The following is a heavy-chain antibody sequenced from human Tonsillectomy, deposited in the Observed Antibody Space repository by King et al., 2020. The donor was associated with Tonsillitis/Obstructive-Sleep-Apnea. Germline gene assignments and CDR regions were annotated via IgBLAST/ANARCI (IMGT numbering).Heavy chain of an antibody. J-gene: IGHJ6*03. V-gene: IGHV3-7*01. CDR1: GFTFSNYW. CDR2: IKQDGSEN. CDR3: ARDRGLYLLDARGGRAYYYLDV. D-gene: IGHD2-8*01. Sequence: VQLVESGGGLVQPGGSLRLSCAASGFTFSNYWMSWVRQAPGKGLEWVANIKQDGSENYYVDSVEGRFTISRDNAKNSLYLQMNSLRAEDTAVFYCARDRGLYLLDARGGRAYYYLDVWGTGTTVTVSS.